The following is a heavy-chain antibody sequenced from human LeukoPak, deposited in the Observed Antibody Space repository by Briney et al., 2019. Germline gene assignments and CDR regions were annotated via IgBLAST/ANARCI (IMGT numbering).Heavy chain of an antibody. CDR2: IYWNDDK. Sequence: SGPTLVKPTQTLKLPCILSGLSISSSRVGVGLIRQPPGKALEWLALIYWNDDKRYSPSLKTRLTIAKDTSKNQVVLTMTNMDPVDTATYYCAHEERYSFHLFDNWGQGTLVTVSS. CDR3: AHEERYSFHLFDN. V-gene: IGHV2-5*01. CDR1: GLSISSSRVG. J-gene: IGHJ4*02. D-gene: IGHD5-18*01.